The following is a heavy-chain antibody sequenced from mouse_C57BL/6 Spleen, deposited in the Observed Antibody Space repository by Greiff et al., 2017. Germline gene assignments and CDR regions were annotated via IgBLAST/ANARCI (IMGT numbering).Heavy chain of an antibody. J-gene: IGHJ4*01. CDR2: IHPNSGST. D-gene: IGHD1-1*01. V-gene: IGHV1-64*01. CDR3: ARGITTVGGAMDY. Sequence: QVQLQQPGAELVKPGASVKLSCKASGYTFTSYWMHWVKPRPGQGLEWIGMIHPNSGSTNYNEKFKSKATLTVDKSSSTAYMQLSSLTSEGSAVYDCARGITTVGGAMDYWGQGTSVTVSS. CDR1: GYTFTSYW.